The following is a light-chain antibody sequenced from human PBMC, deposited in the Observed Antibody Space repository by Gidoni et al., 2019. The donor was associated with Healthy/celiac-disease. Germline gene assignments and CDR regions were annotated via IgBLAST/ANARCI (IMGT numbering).Light chain of an antibody. Sequence: QSVLTQPPSASGTPGQRVTISCSGSSSNIGSNTVNWYQQLPGTAPKLLIYSHNQRPSGVPDRFSGSTSGTSASLAISGLQSEDEADYYCAAWDDSLNGYVFGTGTKVTVL. CDR2: SHN. V-gene: IGLV1-44*01. J-gene: IGLJ1*01. CDR3: AAWDDSLNGYV. CDR1: SSNIGSNT.